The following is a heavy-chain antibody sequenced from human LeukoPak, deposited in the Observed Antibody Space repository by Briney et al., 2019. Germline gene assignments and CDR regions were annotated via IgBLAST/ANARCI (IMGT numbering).Heavy chain of an antibody. Sequence: PSETLSLTCTVSGGSISSSSYYWGWIRQPPGKGLEWIAYIHYSGSTDYNPSLKSRATMSIDTSKKQFSLRLSSVTAADTAVYYCARLGGGRGRAFDIWGQGTMVTVSS. D-gene: IGHD2-15*01. J-gene: IGHJ3*02. CDR1: GGSISSSSYY. CDR3: ARLGGGRGRAFDI. CDR2: IHYSGST. V-gene: IGHV4-61*05.